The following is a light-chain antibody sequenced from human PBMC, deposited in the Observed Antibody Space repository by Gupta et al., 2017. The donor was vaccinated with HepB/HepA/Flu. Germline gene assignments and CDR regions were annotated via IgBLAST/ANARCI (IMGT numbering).Light chain of an antibody. CDR2: AIS. Sequence: DIQMTQSPSSLSASLGDRVTITCRASRSPSTYLNWYQQKPGKAPKLLISAISNLESGVPLRFSGSGSGTYFTLTISSLQPEDFATYYCQQSDSPPYTFGQGTKLEIK. CDR3: QQSDSPPYT. CDR1: RSPSTY. V-gene: IGKV1-39*01. J-gene: IGKJ2*01.